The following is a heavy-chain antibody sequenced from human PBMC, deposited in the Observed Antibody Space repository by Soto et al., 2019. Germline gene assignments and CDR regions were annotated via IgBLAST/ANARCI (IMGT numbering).Heavy chain of an antibody. J-gene: IGHJ6*03. CDR1: GFTFDDYA. V-gene: IGHV3-9*01. CDR3: AKDGVSLAYFYFMDV. D-gene: IGHD2-21*01. Sequence: EVQLVESGGALVQPGRSLRLSCAASGFTFDDYAMHWVRQVPGKGLEWVSGISWNGRSKAHAGSVEGRFTISSDSASNSLYLQVDSLRAEDTALYYCAKDGVSLAYFYFMDVWGKGTTVTVSS. CDR2: ISWNGRSK.